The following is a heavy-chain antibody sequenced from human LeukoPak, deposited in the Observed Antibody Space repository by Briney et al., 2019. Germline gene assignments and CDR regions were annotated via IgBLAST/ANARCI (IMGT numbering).Heavy chain of an antibody. V-gene: IGHV3-30*18. CDR2: ISYDGSNK. CDR3: AKDCLDSSSGPDY. J-gene: IGHJ4*02. Sequence: GGSLRLSCAASGFTFSSYGMHWVRQAPGKGLEWVPVISYDGSNKYYADSVKGRFTISRDNSKNTLYLQMNSLRAEDTAVYYCAKDCLDSSSGPDYWGQGTLVTVSS. D-gene: IGHD6-13*01. CDR1: GFTFSSYG.